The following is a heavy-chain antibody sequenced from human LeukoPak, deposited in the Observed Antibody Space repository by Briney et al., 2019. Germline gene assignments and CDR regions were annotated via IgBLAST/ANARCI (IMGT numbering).Heavy chain of an antibody. D-gene: IGHD3-10*01. CDR3: ARSRQASGLFSS. J-gene: IGHJ5*02. CDR1: GYAIISGGFS. V-gene: IGHV4-30-2*01. Sequence: SETLSLTCTVSGYAIISGGFSWNWIRQPPGKGLEWIGCIYDRGPAHYNPSLKSRFTISVDRPKNQFFLNVTSLTAADTAVYYCARSRQASGLFSSWGQGTLVVVSS. CDR2: IYDRGPA.